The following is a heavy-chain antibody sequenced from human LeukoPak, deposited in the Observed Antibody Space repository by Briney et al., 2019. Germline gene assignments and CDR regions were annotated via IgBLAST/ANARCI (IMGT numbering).Heavy chain of an antibody. V-gene: IGHV3-9*03. CDR3: AKDIGGEGGYSYGLDY. D-gene: IGHD5-18*01. J-gene: IGHJ4*02. CDR1: GFIFDDYA. CDR2: ISWNSGSI. Sequence: GGSLRLSCAASGFIFDDYAMHWVRQAPGKGLECVSTISWNSGSIGYADSVKGRFTISRDNAKNSLYLQMNSLRAEDMALYYCAKDIGGEGGYSYGLDYWGQGTLVTVSS.